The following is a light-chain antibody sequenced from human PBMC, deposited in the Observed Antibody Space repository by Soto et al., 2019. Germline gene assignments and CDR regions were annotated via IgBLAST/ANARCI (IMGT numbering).Light chain of an antibody. CDR3: QQRSNWPPIT. CDR1: QSVNSN. Sequence: EIVTTQSPATLSVSPGKRATLSCRVSQSVNSNLAWYQQKPGQAPRLLIYDVSNRATGIPARFSGSGSGTDFTLTISSLEPEDFAVYYCQQRSNWPPITFGQGTRLEI. CDR2: DVS. V-gene: IGKV3-11*01. J-gene: IGKJ5*01.